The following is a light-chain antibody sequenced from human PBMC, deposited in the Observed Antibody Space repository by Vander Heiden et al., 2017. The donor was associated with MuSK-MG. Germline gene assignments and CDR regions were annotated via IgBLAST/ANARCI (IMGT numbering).Light chain of an antibody. CDR2: AAS. CDR3: QQSCRTPRT. V-gene: IGKV1-39*01. Sequence: DIQMTQSPSSLSASVVDRVTITCRASQSSSSYLKWYQQKPGKAPKLLIYAASSLQSGVPARFSGSGSGTEFTRTISSLKPEDFATYYCQQSCRTPRTFGQGTKVEIK. J-gene: IGKJ1*01. CDR1: QSSSSY.